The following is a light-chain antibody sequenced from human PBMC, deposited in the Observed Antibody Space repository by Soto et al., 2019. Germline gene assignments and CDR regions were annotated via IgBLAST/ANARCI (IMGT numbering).Light chain of an antibody. V-gene: IGLV8-61*01. CDR3: VLYIGSHIYV. Sequence: QAVVTQEPSFSVSPGGTVTLTCGLTSDSVSTSHYASWFRQNPGQAPRTLIYNTDTRSAWVPDRISGSILGNKAALTITWAQEDDEADYYCVLYIGSHIYVFGGGTKVNVL. J-gene: IGLJ3*02. CDR2: NTD. CDR1: SDSVSTSHY.